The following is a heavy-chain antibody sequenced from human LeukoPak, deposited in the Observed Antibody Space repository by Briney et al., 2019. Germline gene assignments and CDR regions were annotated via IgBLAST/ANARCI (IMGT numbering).Heavy chain of an antibody. CDR3: ARTPVVVVTAIPFFDY. D-gene: IGHD2-21*02. Sequence: SETLSLTCAVYGGSFSGYYWSWIRQPPGKGLEWIGEINHSGSTNYNPSLKSRVTISVDTSKNRFSLKLSSVTAADTAVYYCARTPVVVVTAIPFFDYWGQGTLVTVSS. CDR1: GGSFSGYY. CDR2: INHSGST. J-gene: IGHJ4*02. V-gene: IGHV4-34*01.